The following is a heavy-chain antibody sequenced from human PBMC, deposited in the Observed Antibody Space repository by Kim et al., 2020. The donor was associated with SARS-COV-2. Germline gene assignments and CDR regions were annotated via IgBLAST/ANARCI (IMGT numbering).Heavy chain of an antibody. Sequence: GGSLRLSCAASGFTFSSYGMHWVRQAPGKGLEWVAVISYDGSNKYYADSVKGRFTISRDNSKNTLYLQMNSLRAEDTAVYYCAKQAAENYGDYHFDYWG. J-gene: IGHJ4*01. CDR2: ISYDGSNK. V-gene: IGHV3-30*18. D-gene: IGHD4-17*01. CDR1: GFTFSSYG. CDR3: AKQAAENYGDYHFDY.